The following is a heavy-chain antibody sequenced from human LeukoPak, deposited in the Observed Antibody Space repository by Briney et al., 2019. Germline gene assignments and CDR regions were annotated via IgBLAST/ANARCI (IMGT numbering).Heavy chain of an antibody. V-gene: IGHV1-18*01. D-gene: IGHD3-22*01. CDR1: GYTFTSYG. CDR2: ISAYNGNT. Sequence: ASVKVSCKASGYTFTSYGISWVRQAPGQGLEWMGWISAYNGNTNYAQKLQGRVTMTTDTSTSTAYMELSRLRSDDTAVYYCAREGPNYYDSSGYPGAHNWFDPWGQGTLVTVSS. J-gene: IGHJ5*02. CDR3: AREGPNYYDSSGYPGAHNWFDP.